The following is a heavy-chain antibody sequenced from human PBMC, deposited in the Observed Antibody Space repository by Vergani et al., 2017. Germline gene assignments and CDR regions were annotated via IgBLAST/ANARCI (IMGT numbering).Heavy chain of an antibody. D-gene: IGHD3-16*01. CDR3: ARNGGWGSGLYDAFDI. CDR2: ISSSGSTI. V-gene: IGHV3-11*01. CDR1: GYTFTSYY. J-gene: IGHJ3*02. Sequence: QVQLVQSGAEVKKPGASVKVSCKASGYTFTSYYMSWIRQAPGKGLEWVSYISSSGSTIYYADSVKGRFTISRDNAKNSLYLQMNSPRAEDTAVYYCARNGGWGSGLYDAFDIWGQGTMVTVSS.